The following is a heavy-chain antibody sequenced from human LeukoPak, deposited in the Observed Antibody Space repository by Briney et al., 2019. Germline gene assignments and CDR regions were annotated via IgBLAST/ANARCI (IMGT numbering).Heavy chain of an antibody. V-gene: IGHV3-21*01. CDR3: ARSDNGWSQIDY. D-gene: IGHD6-19*01. J-gene: IGHJ4*02. CDR2: ISSSSSYI. CDR1: GFTFSSYS. Sequence: GGSLRLSCAASGFTFSSYSMNWVRQAPGKGLEWVSSISSSSSYIYYADSVKGRFTISRDNAKNSLYLQMNSLRAEDTAVYYCARSDNGWSQIDYWGQGTLVTVSS.